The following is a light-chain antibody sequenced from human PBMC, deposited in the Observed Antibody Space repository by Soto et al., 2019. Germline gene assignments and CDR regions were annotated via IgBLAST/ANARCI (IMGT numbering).Light chain of an antibody. J-gene: IGKJ1*01. CDR3: QHYGGSPWT. CDR2: GAS. V-gene: IGKV3-20*01. CDR1: QSVSRSY. Sequence: EIVLTQSPGTLSLSPGERATLSCRASQSVSRSYLAWYQQKPGQAPRLLIYGASSRATGIPDRFSGSGSGTDFTLTISRLDPEDFAVYYCQHYGGSPWTFGQGTKVEIK.